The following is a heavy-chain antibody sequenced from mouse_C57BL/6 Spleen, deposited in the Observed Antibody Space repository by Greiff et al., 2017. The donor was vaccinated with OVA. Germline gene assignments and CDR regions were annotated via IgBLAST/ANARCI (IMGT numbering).Heavy chain of an antibody. Sequence: EVMLVESGGGLVKPGGSLKLSCAASGFTFSDYGMHWVRQAPAKGLEWVAYISSGSSTIYYADTVKGRFTISRDNAKNTLFLQMTSLRSEDTAMYYCARSELTGDFDYWGQGTTLTVSA. CDR1: GFTFSDYG. CDR2: ISSGSSTI. J-gene: IGHJ2*01. D-gene: IGHD4-1*01. CDR3: ARSELTGDFDY. V-gene: IGHV5-17*01.